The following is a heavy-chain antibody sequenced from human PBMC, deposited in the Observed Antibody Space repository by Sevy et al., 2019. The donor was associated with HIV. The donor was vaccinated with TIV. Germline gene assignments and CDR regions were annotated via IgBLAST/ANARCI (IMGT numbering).Heavy chain of an antibody. Sequence: ASVKVSCKASGYTFTGYYMHWVRQAPGQGLEWMGWINPNSGGTNYAQKFQGRVTMTRDTSISTAYMELSRLRSDDTAVYYCARVGEYSYGPPGWYFDYWGQGTLVTVSS. CDR1: GYTFTGYY. CDR2: INPNSGGT. CDR3: ARVGEYSYGPPGWYFDY. J-gene: IGHJ4*02. V-gene: IGHV1-2*02. D-gene: IGHD5-18*01.